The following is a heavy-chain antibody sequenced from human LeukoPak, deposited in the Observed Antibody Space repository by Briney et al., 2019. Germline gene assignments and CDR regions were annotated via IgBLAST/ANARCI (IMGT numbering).Heavy chain of an antibody. Sequence: GGSLRLSCAASGFIFSDSAMHWVRQASGKGLEWVGRIRSKANSHATAYAASVKGRFTISRDDSKNTAYLQMNSLKSEDTAVYYCASGVPDYWGQGTLVTVSS. J-gene: IGHJ4*02. CDR2: IRSKANSHAT. CDR1: GFIFSDSA. D-gene: IGHD3-10*01. V-gene: IGHV3-73*01. CDR3: ASGVPDY.